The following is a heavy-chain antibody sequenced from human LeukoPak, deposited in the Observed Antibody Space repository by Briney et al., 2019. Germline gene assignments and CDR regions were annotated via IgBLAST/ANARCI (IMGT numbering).Heavy chain of an antibody. CDR2: INHSGSI. D-gene: IGHD2-21*01. CDR1: GGSFSGYY. CDR3: ARVMSGSRGIDY. J-gene: IGHJ4*02. V-gene: IGHV4-34*01. Sequence: SETLSLTCAVYGGSFSGYYWSWIRQPPGKGLEWIGEINHSGSINYNPSLKSRVTISVDTSKNQFSLKLSSVTAADTAVYYCARVMSGSRGIDYWGQGTLVTVSS.